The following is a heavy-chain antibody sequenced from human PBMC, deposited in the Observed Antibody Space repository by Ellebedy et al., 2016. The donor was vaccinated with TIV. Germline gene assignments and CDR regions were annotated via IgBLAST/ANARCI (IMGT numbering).Heavy chain of an antibody. CDR2: VSERDGRK. CDR1: GFTFSDYV. V-gene: IGHV3-23*01. CDR3: TKRADNWGFFDY. D-gene: IGHD1-1*01. Sequence: PGGSLRLSCAASGFTFSDYVMAWVRQVPGKGLEWVSAVSERDGRKFYADSVKGRFSISRDNFQNTLFLHMHSLAVGDTAVYYCTKRADNWGFFDYWGHGTLVTVSS. J-gene: IGHJ4*01.